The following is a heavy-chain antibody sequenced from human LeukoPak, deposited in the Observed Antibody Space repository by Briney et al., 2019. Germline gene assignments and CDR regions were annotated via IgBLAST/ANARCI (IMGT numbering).Heavy chain of an antibody. CDR1: GQSITSFR. J-gene: IGHJ5*01. D-gene: IGHD2/OR15-2a*01. Sequence: SETLSLTCSVSGQSITSFRWSWIRQSAAKGLEWMGRIDEDGSTTYNPSLSGRVSVSADTSNNQVSLKLKFVTAADTAVYFCARGYQSTTYGHFDSWGRGIQATVSS. CDR3: ARGYQSTTYGHFDS. V-gene: IGHV4-4*07. CDR2: IDEDGST.